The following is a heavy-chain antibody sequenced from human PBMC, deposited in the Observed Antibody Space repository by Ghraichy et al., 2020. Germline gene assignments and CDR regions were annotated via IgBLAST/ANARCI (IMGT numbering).Heavy chain of an antibody. CDR2: ISRSGSSI. Sequence: ETPSLTCAASGFTFSSYSMNWVRQAPGKGLEWVSYISRSGSSIYYADSVKGRFTISRDTAQNSLYLQMNSLRDEDTAVYYCARVGPSGYDLFDYWGQGTLVTVSS. V-gene: IGHV3-48*02. D-gene: IGHD5-12*01. CDR1: GFTFSSYS. CDR3: ARVGPSGYDLFDY. J-gene: IGHJ4*02.